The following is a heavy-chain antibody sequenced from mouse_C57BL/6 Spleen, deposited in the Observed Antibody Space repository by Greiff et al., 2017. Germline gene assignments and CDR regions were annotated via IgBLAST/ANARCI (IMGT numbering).Heavy chain of an antibody. V-gene: IGHV1-50*01. CDR3: ARGITTVVVTDY. CDR2: IDPSDSYT. Sequence: QVQLQQPGAELVKPGASVKLSCKASGYTFTSYWMQWVKQRPGQGLEWIGEIDPSDSYTNYNQKFKGKATLTVDTSSSTAYMQLSSLTSEDSAVYYCARGITTVVVTDYWGQGTTRTVSS. D-gene: IGHD1-1*01. J-gene: IGHJ2*01. CDR1: GYTFTSYW.